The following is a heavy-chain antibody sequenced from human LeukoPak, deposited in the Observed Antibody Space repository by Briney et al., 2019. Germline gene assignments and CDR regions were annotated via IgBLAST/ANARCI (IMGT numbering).Heavy chain of an antibody. CDR3: ARGPSAFAGYFDF. V-gene: IGHV3-74*01. CDR1: GFAFSRYW. CDR2: IEGDGSST. D-gene: IGHD3-10*01. Sequence: PGGSLRLSCAASGFAFSRYWMRWVRQAPGKGLVWVSRIEGDGSSTTYADYVKGRFTISRDNAKNTLYLQMNSLRAEDTAVYFCARGPSAFAGYFDFWGQGTLVTASS. J-gene: IGHJ4*02.